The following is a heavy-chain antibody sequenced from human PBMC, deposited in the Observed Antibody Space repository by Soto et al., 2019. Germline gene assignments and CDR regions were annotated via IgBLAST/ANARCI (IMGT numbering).Heavy chain of an antibody. V-gene: IGHV1-8*01. J-gene: IGHJ4*02. CDR1: GYTFTNYD. CDR3: ARPSRGWSYYFDY. Sequence: ASVKVSCKASGYTFTNYDINWVRQATGQGLEWMGGMNPNSGNTVYAQKFQGRVTMTRNTSTSTAYMELSSLRSEDTAVYFCARPSRGWSYYFDYWGQGALVTV. D-gene: IGHD6-19*01. CDR2: MNPNSGNT.